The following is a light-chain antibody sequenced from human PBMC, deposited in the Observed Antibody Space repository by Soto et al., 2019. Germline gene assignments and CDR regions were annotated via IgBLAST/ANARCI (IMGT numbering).Light chain of an antibody. CDR3: GTWDSSLSDGVL. CDR1: YSNIGHNY. CDR2: ENN. Sequence: QSVLTQPPSVSAAPGQKVTISCSGTYSNIGHNYVSWYQQLPGTAPRLLIYENNRRPSGIPDRFSGSKSGTSATLDITGPQTGDEADYYCGTWDSSLSDGVLFGGGTQLTVL. V-gene: IGLV1-51*02. J-gene: IGLJ7*01.